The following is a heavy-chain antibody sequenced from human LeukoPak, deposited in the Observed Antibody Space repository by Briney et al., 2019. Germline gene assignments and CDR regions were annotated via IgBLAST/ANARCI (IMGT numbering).Heavy chain of an antibody. CDR2: IGGSGVDT. CDR1: GFTFSSYA. Sequence: GGSLRLSCTASGFTFSSYALTWVRQAPGKGLEWVSSIGGSGVDTRYADSVRGRFTISRDNSRNTLYLTMDSLRAEDTAVYFCGRDPNGNYMGAFDFWGQGTMVTVSS. V-gene: IGHV3-23*01. CDR3: GRDPNGNYMGAFDF. D-gene: IGHD4-17*01. J-gene: IGHJ3*01.